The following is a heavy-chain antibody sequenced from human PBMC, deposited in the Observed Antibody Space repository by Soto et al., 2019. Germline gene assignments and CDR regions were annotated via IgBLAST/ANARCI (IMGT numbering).Heavy chain of an antibody. D-gene: IGHD6-6*01. CDR1: GYAFSDHG. J-gene: IGHJ4*02. Sequence: QVRLVLSGDELKKPGASMKVSCKDSGYAFSDHGISWVRQAPGQGLERIGWISAYNGNTNYAQKFQGRVTVTTDASTATAYMEVRSLTSDDTAVYYCARDHRYSSSFFDSWSQGTLITVSS. V-gene: IGHV1-18*04. CDR3: ARDHRYSSSFFDS. CDR2: ISAYNGNT.